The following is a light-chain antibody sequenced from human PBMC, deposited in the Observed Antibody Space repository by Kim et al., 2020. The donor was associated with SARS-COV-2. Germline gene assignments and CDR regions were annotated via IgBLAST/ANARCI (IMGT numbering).Light chain of an antibody. Sequence: SSELTQDPAVSVALGQTVRITCQGDSLRSYYASWYQQKPGQAPVLVIYGKNNRPSGIPDRFSGSSSGNTASLTITGVQAEDEADYYCNSRDSSGNVVFGG. J-gene: IGLJ2*01. CDR1: SLRSYY. CDR2: GKN. CDR3: NSRDSSGNVV. V-gene: IGLV3-19*01.